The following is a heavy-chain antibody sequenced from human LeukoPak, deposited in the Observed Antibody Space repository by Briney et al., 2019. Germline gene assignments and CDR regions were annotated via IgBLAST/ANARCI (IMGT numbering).Heavy chain of an antibody. J-gene: IGHJ4*02. CDR2: IIPIFGTA. Sequence: SVKLSCKASGGTFSSYAISWVRHAPGQGLELMGGIIPIFGTANYEQTFQGRGTINADESTSTAYMELRSLRSEDTAVYYCARGLMYYYDSSGYPYWGQGTLVTVSS. V-gene: IGHV1-69*13. D-gene: IGHD3-22*01. CDR1: GGTFSSYA. CDR3: ARGLMYYYDSSGYPY.